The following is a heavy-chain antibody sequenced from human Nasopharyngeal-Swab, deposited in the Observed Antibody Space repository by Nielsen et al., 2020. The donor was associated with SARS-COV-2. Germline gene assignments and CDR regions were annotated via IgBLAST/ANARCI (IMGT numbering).Heavy chain of an antibody. V-gene: IGHV3-23*01. CDR3: AKVARDIVVVPAAMKAYYYYGMDV. D-gene: IGHD2-2*01. J-gene: IGHJ6*02. CDR2: ISGSGGST. Sequence: VRQAPGKGLEWVSAISGSGGSTYYADSVKGRFTISRDNSRNTLYLQMNSLSAGDTAVYYCAKVARDIVVVPAAMKAYYYYGMDVWGQGTTVTVSS.